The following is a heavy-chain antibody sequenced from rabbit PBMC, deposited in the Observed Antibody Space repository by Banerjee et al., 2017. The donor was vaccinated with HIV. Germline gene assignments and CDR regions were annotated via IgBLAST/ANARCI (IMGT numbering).Heavy chain of an antibody. D-gene: IGHD7-1*01. Sequence: QSLEESGGDLVKPGASLTLTCTASGLDFSSSYWICWVRQAPGKGLEWIACIYAGSSDITYYASWAKGRFTISKTSSTTVTLQMTSLTVADTATYFCARDRDGDAGYGSLALWGQGTLVTVS. CDR3: ARDRDGDAGYGSLAL. CDR2: IYAGSSDIT. J-gene: IGHJ3*01. V-gene: IGHV1S40*01. CDR1: GLDFSSSYW.